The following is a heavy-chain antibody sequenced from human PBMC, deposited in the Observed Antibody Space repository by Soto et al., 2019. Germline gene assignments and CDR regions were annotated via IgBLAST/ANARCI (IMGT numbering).Heavy chain of an antibody. J-gene: IGHJ4*02. CDR2: IYNSGST. Sequence: QVQLQESGPGLVKPSGTLSLTCAVSGGSISSSNWWSWVRQPPEKGLEWIGEIYNSGSTSYNPSLKSRVTISVDKSKNQFSLKLKSVTAADTAVYYCATLERGQLKTFDYWGQGTLVTVSS. CDR3: ATLERGQLKTFDY. V-gene: IGHV4-4*02. D-gene: IGHD1-1*01. CDR1: GGSISSSNW.